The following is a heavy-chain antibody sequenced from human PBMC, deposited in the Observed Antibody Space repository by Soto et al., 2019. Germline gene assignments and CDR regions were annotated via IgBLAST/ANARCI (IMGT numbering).Heavy chain of an antibody. CDR3: ARHVWAPNWFDP. Sequence: SETLSLTCTVSGGSISSYYWSWIRQPPVNGLKLIGYIYYVGSTNYDPSLKSRVTMSVDTSKNQVSLKLSCLSAADTAVYFCARHVWAPNWFDPWGQGTMVTVSS. V-gene: IGHV4-59*01. CDR2: IYYVGST. CDR1: GGSISSYY. D-gene: IGHD1-26*01. J-gene: IGHJ5*02.